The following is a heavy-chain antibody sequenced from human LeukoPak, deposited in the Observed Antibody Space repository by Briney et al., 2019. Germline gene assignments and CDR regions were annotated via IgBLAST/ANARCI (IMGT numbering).Heavy chain of an antibody. CDR3: AKDVRTYSYSGYGYYFDY. D-gene: IGHD5-12*01. CDR1: GFTFSSYG. V-gene: IGHV3-33*06. CDR2: IWYDGSNK. J-gene: IGHJ4*02. Sequence: GGSLRLSCAASGFTFSSYGKHWVRQAPGKGLEWVAVIWYDGSNKYYADSVKGRFTISRDNSKNTLYLQMNSLRAEDTAVYYCAKDVRTYSYSGYGYYFDYWGQGTLVTVSS.